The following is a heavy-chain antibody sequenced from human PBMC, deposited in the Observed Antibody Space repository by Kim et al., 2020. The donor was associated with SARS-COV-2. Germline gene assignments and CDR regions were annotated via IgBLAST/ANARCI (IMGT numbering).Heavy chain of an antibody. V-gene: IGHV3-33*06. CDR2: IWHDGNLK. CDR1: GFSFSTSA. Sequence: GGSLRLSCEASGFSFSTSAMHWVRQAPGKGLEWVANIWHDGNLKYYADSVRDRFTISRDNSKSTVYLQMDSQRVEDSAVYYCVKDLTLIETTGPSYFLDSWGRGTLVTVSS. J-gene: IGHJ4*02. CDR3: VKDLTLIETTGPSYFLDS. D-gene: IGHD1-1*01.